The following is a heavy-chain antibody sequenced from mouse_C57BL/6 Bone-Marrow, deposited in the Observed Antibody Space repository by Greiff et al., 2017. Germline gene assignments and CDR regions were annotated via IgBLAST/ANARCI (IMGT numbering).Heavy chain of an antibody. CDR1: GYTFTSYW. Sequence: QVQLKQPGAELVKPGASVKLSCKASGYTFTSYWMHWVKQRPGRGLEWIGRIDPNSGGTKYNEKFKSKATLTVDKPSSTAYMQLSSLTSEDSAVYYCARAYGSSYVYFDVWGTGTTVTVSS. J-gene: IGHJ1*03. D-gene: IGHD1-1*01. CDR3: ARAYGSSYVYFDV. V-gene: IGHV1-72*01. CDR2: IDPNSGGT.